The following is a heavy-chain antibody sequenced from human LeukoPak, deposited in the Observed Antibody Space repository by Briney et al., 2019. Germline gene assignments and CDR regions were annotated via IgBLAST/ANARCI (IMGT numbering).Heavy chain of an antibody. CDR1: GGSISSSSYY. J-gene: IGHJ4*02. D-gene: IGHD2-2*01. Sequence: SETLSLTCTVSGGSISSSSYYWGWIRQPPGKGLEWIGSIYYSGSTYYNPSLKSRVTISVDTSKNQFSLKLSSVTAADTAVYYCASLPGRCSSTSCYRFDYWGQGTLVTVSS. CDR2: IYYSGST. CDR3: ASLPGRCSSTSCYRFDY. V-gene: IGHV4-39*07.